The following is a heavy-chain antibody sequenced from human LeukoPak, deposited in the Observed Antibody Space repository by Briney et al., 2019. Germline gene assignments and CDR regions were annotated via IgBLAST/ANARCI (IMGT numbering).Heavy chain of an antibody. Sequence: QAGGSLRLSCAASGFSFSNCGMHWVRQAPGKGLEWVAFIRYDGSDKYYADSVRGRFTISRDNSKNTLYLQMNSLGAEDTAVYYCAKPLSGYSSTWTYYFDDWGQGTLVTVSS. CDR3: AKPLSGYSSTWTYYFDD. CDR2: IRYDGSDK. D-gene: IGHD6-13*01. J-gene: IGHJ4*02. V-gene: IGHV3-30*02. CDR1: GFSFSNCG.